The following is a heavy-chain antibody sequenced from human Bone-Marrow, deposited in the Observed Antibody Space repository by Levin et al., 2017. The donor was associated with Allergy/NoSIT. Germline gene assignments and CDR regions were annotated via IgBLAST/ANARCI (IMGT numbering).Heavy chain of an antibody. J-gene: IGHJ1*01. Sequence: GGSLRLSCAASGFTFSSYGMHWVRQAPGKGLEWVAVIWYDGSNKYYADSVKGRFTISRDNSKNTLYLQMNSLRAEDTAVYYCAREGPHSGPGPAEYFQHWGQGTLVTVSS. CDR2: IWYDGSNK. D-gene: IGHD2-15*01. CDR3: AREGPHSGPGPAEYFQH. CDR1: GFTFSSYG. V-gene: IGHV3-33*01.